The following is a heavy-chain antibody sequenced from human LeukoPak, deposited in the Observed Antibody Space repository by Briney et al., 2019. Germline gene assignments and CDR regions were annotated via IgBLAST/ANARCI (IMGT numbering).Heavy chain of an antibody. D-gene: IGHD5-18*01. J-gene: IGHJ4*02. V-gene: IGHV3-53*01. CDR1: GFSVSNNY. CDR2: IYSGDIT. CDR3: ARGSGYSYGFPDY. Sequence: GGSLRLSCAASGFSVSNNYMSWVRQAPGKGLEWVSVIYSGDITYYTDSVKGRFTISRDNSKNALYLQMNSLRAEDTAVYYCARGSGYSYGFPDYWGQGTLVTVSS.